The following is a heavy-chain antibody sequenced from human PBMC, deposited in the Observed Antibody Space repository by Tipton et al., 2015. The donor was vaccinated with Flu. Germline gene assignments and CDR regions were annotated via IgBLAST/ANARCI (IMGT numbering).Heavy chain of an antibody. J-gene: IGHJ3*02. D-gene: IGHD1-14*01. Sequence: TLSLTCTVSGGSITSGTYFWTWIRQPAGKALEWVGHIYSSGITSRNPSLEGRVALSVDTSKSQFSLDLSSATAADTAVYYCARVRKFAGVHTFDIWGQGTLVSVSS. CDR2: IYSSGIT. CDR1: GGSITSGTYF. V-gene: IGHV4-61*09. CDR3: ARVRKFAGVHTFDI.